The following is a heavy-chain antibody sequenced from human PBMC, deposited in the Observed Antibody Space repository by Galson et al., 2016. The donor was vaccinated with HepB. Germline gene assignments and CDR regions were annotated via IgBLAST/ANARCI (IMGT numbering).Heavy chain of an antibody. CDR3: AKGTTKGWGSEDY. V-gene: IGHV3-9*01. D-gene: IGHD3-16*01. CDR1: GFTFDDYA. J-gene: IGHJ4*02. Sequence: SLRLSCAASGFTFDDYAMHWVRQAPGKGLEWVSGISWNSGGRDYADSVKGRFTISRGNAKNSLYLHMNSLRVEDTAMYFCAKGTTKGWGSEDYWGQGTLVTVSS. CDR2: ISWNSGGR.